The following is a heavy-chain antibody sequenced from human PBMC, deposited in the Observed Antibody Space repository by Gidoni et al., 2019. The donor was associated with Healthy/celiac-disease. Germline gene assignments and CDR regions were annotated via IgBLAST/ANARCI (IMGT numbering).Heavy chain of an antibody. D-gene: IGHD6-13*01. CDR2: IKQDGSEK. V-gene: IGHV3-7*03. Sequence: EVQLVESGGGLVQPGGSLRLSCAASGFTFSSYWMSWVRQAPGKGLEWVANIKQDGSEKYYVDSVKGRFTISRDNAKNSLYLQMNSLRAEDTAVYYCARDRMAAAVLRDYYMDVWGKGTTVTVSS. CDR3: ARDRMAAAVLRDYYMDV. CDR1: GFTFSSYW. J-gene: IGHJ6*03.